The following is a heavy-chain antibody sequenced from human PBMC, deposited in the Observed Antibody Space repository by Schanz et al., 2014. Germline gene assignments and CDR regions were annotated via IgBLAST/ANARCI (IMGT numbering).Heavy chain of an antibody. V-gene: IGHV3-7*01. D-gene: IGHD1-1*01. CDR2: IKQDESEK. Sequence: EVHLLESGGGLVEPGGSLRLSCATSGFSLDIFAVSWVRQAPGKGLEWVANIKQDESEKYYVDSVKGRFTISRDNAKNSLFLHMNSLRAEDTAVYYCARGRVLESWGQGTLVTVSS. CDR1: GFSLDIFA. CDR3: ARGRVLES. J-gene: IGHJ5*02.